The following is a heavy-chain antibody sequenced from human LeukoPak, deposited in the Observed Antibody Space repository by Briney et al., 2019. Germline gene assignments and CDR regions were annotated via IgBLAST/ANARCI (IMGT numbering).Heavy chain of an antibody. CDR1: GGSISSDY. V-gene: IGHV4-59*08. CDR3: VRLYVDYYDSSGLAPLNWFDP. J-gene: IGHJ5*02. CDR2: IYYSGST. Sequence: SETLSLTCTVSGGSISSDYWSWIRQPPGKGLEWIGYIYYSGSTNYNPSLKSRVTISIDTSKNQFSLKLSSVTAADTAVYYCVRLYVDYYDSSGLAPLNWFDPWGQGTLVTVSS. D-gene: IGHD3-22*01.